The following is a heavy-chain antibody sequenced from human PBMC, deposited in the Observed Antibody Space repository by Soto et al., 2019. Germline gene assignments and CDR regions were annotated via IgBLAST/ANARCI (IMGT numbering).Heavy chain of an antibody. J-gene: IGHJ4*02. CDR1: GGSISSSSYY. CDR3: ARVFPSYCGGDCSYFDS. V-gene: IGHV4-39*07. D-gene: IGHD2-21*02. Sequence: SETLSLTCTVSGGSISSSSYYWGWIRQPPGKGLEWIGSIYYSGSTKSNPSLKSRVTMSVDMSKNQFSLRLTSVTAADTAVYYCARVFPSYCGGDCSYFDSWGQGTLVTVSS. CDR2: IYYSGST.